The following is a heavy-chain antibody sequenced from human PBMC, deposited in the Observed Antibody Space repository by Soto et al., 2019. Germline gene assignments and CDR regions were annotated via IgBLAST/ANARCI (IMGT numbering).Heavy chain of an antibody. J-gene: IGHJ5*02. CDR3: ARDSAGSGFGSGWFDP. Sequence: PGGSLRLSCAASGFTFSSYGMHWVRQAPGKGLEWVAVIWYDGSNKYYADSVKGRFTISRDNSKNTLYLQMNSQRAEDTAVYYCARDSAGSGFGSGWFDPWGQGTLVTVSS. D-gene: IGHD3-10*01. CDR2: IWYDGSNK. V-gene: IGHV3-33*01. CDR1: GFTFSSYG.